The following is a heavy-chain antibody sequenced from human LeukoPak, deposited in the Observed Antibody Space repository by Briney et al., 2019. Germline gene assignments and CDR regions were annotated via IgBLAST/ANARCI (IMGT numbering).Heavy chain of an antibody. Sequence: PGGSLRLSCAAFGFTFDDYGMSWVRQAPGKGLEWVSGINWNGGSTGYADSVKGRFTISRDNAKNSLYLQMNSLRVEDTALYHCARGAYCGGDCLNYFDYWGQGTLVTVSS. CDR2: INWNGGST. CDR3: ARGAYCGGDCLNYFDY. V-gene: IGHV3-20*01. CDR1: GFTFDDYG. D-gene: IGHD2-21*02. J-gene: IGHJ4*02.